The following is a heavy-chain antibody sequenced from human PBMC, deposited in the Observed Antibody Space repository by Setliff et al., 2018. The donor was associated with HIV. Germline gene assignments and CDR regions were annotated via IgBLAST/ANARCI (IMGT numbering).Heavy chain of an antibody. Sequence: PSETLSLTCIVSGDSISSGGFYWSWIRQLPGKGLEWIGSVYYSGTTYYNPSLKSRVTISVDRSRNQFSLTLSSVTAADTAIYYCARSDLDNGSGYFDYYSYYMDVWGRGTTVTVSS. CDR2: VYYSGTT. V-gene: IGHV4-39*01. J-gene: IGHJ6*03. CDR1: GDSISSGGFY. D-gene: IGHD3-22*01. CDR3: ARSDLDNGSGYFDYYSYYMDV.